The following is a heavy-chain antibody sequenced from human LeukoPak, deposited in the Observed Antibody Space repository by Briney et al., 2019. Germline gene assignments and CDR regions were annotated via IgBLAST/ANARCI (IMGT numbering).Heavy chain of an antibody. Sequence: GGSLRLSCAASGFTFNIFAMNWVRQAPGKGLEWVSAVSGSGSGTYYADSVKGRFTISRDNSRNTLYLQMNSLRAEDTAVYYCARGPGSYFGYWGQGTLVTVSS. CDR3: ARGPGSYFGY. CDR2: VSGSGSGT. V-gene: IGHV3-23*01. D-gene: IGHD1-26*01. CDR1: GFTFNIFA. J-gene: IGHJ4*02.